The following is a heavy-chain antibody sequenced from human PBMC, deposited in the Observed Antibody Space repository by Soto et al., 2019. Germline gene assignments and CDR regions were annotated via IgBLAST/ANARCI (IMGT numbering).Heavy chain of an antibody. D-gene: IGHD5-18*01. CDR2: IYHSGST. J-gene: IGHJ6*02. V-gene: IGHV4-30-2*01. CDR3: ARDAGSYGRHDRYYYYGMDV. Sequence: SETLSLTCAVSGGSISSGGYSWSWIRQPPGKGLEWIGYIYHSGSTYYNPSLKSRVTISVDRSKNQFSLKLSSVTAADTAVYYCARDAGSYGRHDRYYYYGMDVWGQGTTVTVSS. CDR1: GGSISSGGYS.